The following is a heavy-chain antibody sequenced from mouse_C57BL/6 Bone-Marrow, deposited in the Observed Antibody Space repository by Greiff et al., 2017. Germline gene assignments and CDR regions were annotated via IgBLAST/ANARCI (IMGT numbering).Heavy chain of an antibody. J-gene: IGHJ4*01. CDR1: GFTFSSYG. CDR2: ISSGGSYT. V-gene: IGHV5-6*01. D-gene: IGHD1-1*01. CDR3: ARNNYYGSSYPYYAMDY. Sequence: EVQLVESGGDLVKPGGSLKLSCAASGFTFSSYGMSWVRQTPDKRLEWVATISSGGSYTYYPDSVKGRFTISSDNAKNTLYLQMSRLKSEDTAMYYCARNNYYGSSYPYYAMDYWGQGTSVTGSS.